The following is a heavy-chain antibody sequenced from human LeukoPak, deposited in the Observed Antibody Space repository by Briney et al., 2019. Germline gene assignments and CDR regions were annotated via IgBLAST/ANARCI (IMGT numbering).Heavy chain of an antibody. J-gene: IGHJ4*02. CDR1: GYSFTNYW. CDR3: ARLLNYDDLDY. D-gene: IGHD3-22*01. V-gene: IGHV5-51*01. Sequence: GESLKISCKGSGYSFTNYWIGWVRQMPGKGLEWMGIIYPGDSDTRYGPSFQGQVTISADKSITTAYLQWSSLKASDTAMYYCARLLNYDDLDYWGQGTLVTVSS. CDR2: IYPGDSDT.